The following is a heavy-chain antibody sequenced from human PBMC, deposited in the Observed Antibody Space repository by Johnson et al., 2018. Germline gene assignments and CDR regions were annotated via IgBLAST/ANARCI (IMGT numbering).Heavy chain of an antibody. Sequence: VQLVETGGGVVQPGRSLRLSCAASGFSFSSYGMHWVRQAPGKGLEWVAVIWYDVSNKYYADSVKGLFTISRDNSKNTLYLQMNSRRAEDTAVYYCAREGYGGFFVVPMDVWGQGTTVTVSS. CDR3: AREGYGGFFVVPMDV. J-gene: IGHJ6*02. CDR1: GFSFSSYG. V-gene: IGHV3-33*01. CDR2: IWYDVSNK. D-gene: IGHD3-10*01.